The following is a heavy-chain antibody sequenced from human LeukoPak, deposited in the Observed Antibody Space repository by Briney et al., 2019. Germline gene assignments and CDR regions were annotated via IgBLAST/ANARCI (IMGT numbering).Heavy chain of an antibody. D-gene: IGHD2-15*01. CDR2: INPSGGST. CDR3: ARDFCCGCCFYSGGIYF. CDR1: GYTFTSYY. V-gene: IGHV1-46*01. J-gene: IGHJ4*02. Sequence: GASVKVSCKASGYTFTSYYMHWVRQAPGQGLEWMGIINPSGGSTSYAQEFQGRVTMTRDTSTSTVYMELSSLRSEDTAGYYCARDFCCGCCFYSGGIYFRGQGTPGNVS.